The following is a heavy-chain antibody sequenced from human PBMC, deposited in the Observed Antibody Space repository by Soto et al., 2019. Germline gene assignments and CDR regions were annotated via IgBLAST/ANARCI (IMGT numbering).Heavy chain of an antibody. D-gene: IGHD5-18*01. V-gene: IGHV3-23*01. CDR3: AKGVSQYTPLALFDY. CDR1: GFTLSSYA. J-gene: IGHJ4*02. Sequence: GGSLMLSCAASGFTLSSYAMSWVRQAPGKGLEWVSTISGSDGRTYSTDSVKGRFTISRDNSRNTAYLQMNSLRVEDTAVYYCAKGVSQYTPLALFDYWGRGTRVTVSA. CDR2: ISGSDGRT.